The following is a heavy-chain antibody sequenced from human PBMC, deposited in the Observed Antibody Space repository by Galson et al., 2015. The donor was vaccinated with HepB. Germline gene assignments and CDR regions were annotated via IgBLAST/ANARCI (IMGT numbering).Heavy chain of an antibody. CDR2: IIPIFGTA. D-gene: IGHD2-2*01. Sequence: SVKVSCKASGGTFSSYAISWVRQAPGQGLEWMGGIIPIFGTANYAQKFQGRVTITADESTSTAYMELSSLRSEDTAVYYCASRYCSSTSCSPPHFDAFDIWGQGTMVTVSS. V-gene: IGHV1-69*13. CDR1: GGTFSSYA. J-gene: IGHJ3*02. CDR3: ASRYCSSTSCSPPHFDAFDI.